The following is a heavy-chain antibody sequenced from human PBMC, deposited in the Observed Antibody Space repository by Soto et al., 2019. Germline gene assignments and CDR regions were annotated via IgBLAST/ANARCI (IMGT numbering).Heavy chain of an antibody. CDR1: GYTFTGYY. CDR2: INPNSGGT. D-gene: IGHD2-15*01. Sequence: QVQLVQSGAEVKKPGASVKVSCKASGYTFTGYYMHWVRQAPGQGLEWMGWINPNSGGTNYAQKFQGWVTMTRDTSISTAYMELSRLRSDDTAVYYCARAVTCSGGSCSQYYFDYWGQGTLVTVSS. J-gene: IGHJ4*02. V-gene: IGHV1-2*04. CDR3: ARAVTCSGGSCSQYYFDY.